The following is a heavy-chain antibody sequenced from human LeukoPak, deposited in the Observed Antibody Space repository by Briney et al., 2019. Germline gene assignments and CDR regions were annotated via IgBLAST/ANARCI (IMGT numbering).Heavy chain of an antibody. V-gene: IGHV3-43D*03. J-gene: IGHJ4*02. Sequence: TGGSLRLSCAASGFTFDNYAMYWVRQAPGKGLEWISLISWDGDSTYYADSVKGRFTISRDNSKNSLYLQMNSLRVDDTAIYYCAKGLYFAAGLTPFDYWGQGTLVTVSS. CDR1: GFTFDNYA. CDR3: AKGLYFAAGLTPFDY. CDR2: ISWDGDST. D-gene: IGHD6-13*01.